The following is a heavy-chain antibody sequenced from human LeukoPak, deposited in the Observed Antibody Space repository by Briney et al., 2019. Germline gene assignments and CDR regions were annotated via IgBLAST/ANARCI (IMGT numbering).Heavy chain of an antibody. D-gene: IGHD6-6*01. CDR3: AGDGGPARSWFDP. CDR1: GYTFSSYY. J-gene: IGHJ5*02. CDR2: INPSGGST. V-gene: IGHV1-46*01. Sequence: ASVKVSCKASGYTFSSYYIHWVRQAPGQGLEWMGMINPSGGSTTYVQKFQGRVTMTRVTSTSTVYMELSSLTSDDTALYYCAGDGGPARSWFDPWGQGTLVTVSS.